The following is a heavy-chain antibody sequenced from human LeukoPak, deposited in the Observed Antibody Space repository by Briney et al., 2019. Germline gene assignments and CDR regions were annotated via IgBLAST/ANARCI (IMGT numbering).Heavy chain of an antibody. Sequence: ASVKVSCKASGCTLTNYYLHWVRQAPGEGLEWMGIIKPSDGSTSSAQKFQGRVTMTTDTSTSTVYMELSSLRSEDTAEYYCARESTYYYDSTRMYYFDYWGQGTLVTVSS. CDR1: GCTLTNYY. J-gene: IGHJ4*02. CDR3: ARESTYYYDSTRMYYFDY. CDR2: IKPSDGST. D-gene: IGHD3-22*01. V-gene: IGHV1-46*01.